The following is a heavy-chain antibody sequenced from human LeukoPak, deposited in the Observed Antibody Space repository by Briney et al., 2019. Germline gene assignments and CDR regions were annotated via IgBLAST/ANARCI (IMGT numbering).Heavy chain of an antibody. J-gene: IGHJ6*02. CDR2: ISWNSGSI. Sequence: SGGSLRLSCAASGFTFDDYAMHWVRQAPGKGLEWVSGISWNSGSIGYADSVKGRFTISRDNAKNSLYLQMNSLRAEDTALYYCAKDGSSSWFDYYGMDVWGQGTTVTVSS. D-gene: IGHD6-13*01. V-gene: IGHV3-9*01. CDR3: AKDGSSSWFDYYGMDV. CDR1: GFTFDDYA.